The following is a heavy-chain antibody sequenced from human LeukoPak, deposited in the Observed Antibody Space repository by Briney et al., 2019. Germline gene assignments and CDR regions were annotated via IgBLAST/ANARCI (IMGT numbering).Heavy chain of an antibody. J-gene: IGHJ4*02. CDR2: IWYDGSNK. V-gene: IGHV3-33*01. CDR1: GFTFSSYG. Sequence: GGALRLSCAASGFTFSSYGMHWVRQAPGKGLEWVADIWYDGSNKYYADSVKGRFTISRDNSKNTLYLQMNSLRAEDTAVYYCARDRGYSYGLFDYWGQGPLVTVSS. D-gene: IGHD5-18*01. CDR3: ARDRGYSYGLFDY.